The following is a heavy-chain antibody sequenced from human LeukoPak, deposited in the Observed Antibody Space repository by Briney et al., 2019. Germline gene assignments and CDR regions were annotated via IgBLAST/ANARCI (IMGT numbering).Heavy chain of an antibody. Sequence: GGSLRLSCAASGFTFSTYSMNWVRQAPGKGLEWVSSVSSSGSNIYYADSVKGRFTISRDNAKNSLYLQMNSLRAEDTAVYYCASDTSGPDYWGQGTLDTVSS. CDR2: VSSSGSNI. CDR3: ASDTSGPDY. J-gene: IGHJ4*02. V-gene: IGHV3-21*01. CDR1: GFTFSTYS.